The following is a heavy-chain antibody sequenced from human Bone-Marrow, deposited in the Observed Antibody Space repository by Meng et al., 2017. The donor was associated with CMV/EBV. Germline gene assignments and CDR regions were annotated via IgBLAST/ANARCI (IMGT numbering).Heavy chain of an antibody. J-gene: IGHJ5*02. D-gene: IGHD2-2*01. CDR3: ARDIGVVVPAAIVLGWFDP. Sequence: SETLSLTCTVSGGSISSYYWSWIRQPPGKGLEWIGYIYYSGSTNYNPSLKSRVTISVDTSKNQFSLKLSSVTAADTAVYYCARDIGVVVPAAIVLGWFDPWGQGTLVTVSS. CDR2: IYYSGST. CDR1: GGSISSYY. V-gene: IGHV4-59*12.